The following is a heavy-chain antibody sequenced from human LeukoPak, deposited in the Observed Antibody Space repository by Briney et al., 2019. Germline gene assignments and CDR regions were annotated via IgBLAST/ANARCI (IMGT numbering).Heavy chain of an antibody. CDR3: ATVYCGGDCYPAEYFQH. V-gene: IGHV1-69-2*01. D-gene: IGHD2-21*01. Sequence: ASVKVSXKVSGYTFTDYYMHWVQQAPGKGLEWMGLVDPEDGETIYAEKFQGRVTITADTSTDTAYMELSSLRSEDTAVYYCATVYCGGDCYPAEYFQHWGQGTLVTVSS. CDR2: VDPEDGET. J-gene: IGHJ1*01. CDR1: GYTFTDYY.